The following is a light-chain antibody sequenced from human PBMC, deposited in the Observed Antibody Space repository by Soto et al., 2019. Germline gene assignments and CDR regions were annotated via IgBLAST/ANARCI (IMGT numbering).Light chain of an antibody. CDR3: QQYNNWPWT. CDR2: GAS. CDR1: QSVSSN. Sequence: EIVMTQSPATLSVSPGERATLSCRASQSVSSNLAWYQQNTGQAPRLLIYGASTRATGIPARFSGSGSGTAFTLTISSLQSGDFATYYCQQYNNWPWTFGQGTKVEI. J-gene: IGKJ1*01. V-gene: IGKV3-15*01.